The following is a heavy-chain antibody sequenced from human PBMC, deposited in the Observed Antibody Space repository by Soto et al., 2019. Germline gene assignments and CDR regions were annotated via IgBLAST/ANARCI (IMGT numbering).Heavy chain of an antibody. V-gene: IGHV4-59*01. Sequence: SETLSLTCTVSGGSISSYDLSWIRQPPGKGLEWIGYIYYSGSTNYNPSLKSRVTISVDTSKNQFSLKLSSVTAADTAVYYCARVATIFSSYGMDVWGQGTTVTVSS. CDR2: IYYSGST. J-gene: IGHJ6*02. CDR1: GGSISSYD. D-gene: IGHD3-9*01. CDR3: ARVATIFSSYGMDV.